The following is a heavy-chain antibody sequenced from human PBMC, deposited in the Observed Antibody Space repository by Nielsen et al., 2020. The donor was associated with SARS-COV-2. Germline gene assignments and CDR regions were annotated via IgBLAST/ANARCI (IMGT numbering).Heavy chain of an antibody. Sequence: GESLKISCAASGFTFRNYDLHWVRQATGNGLEWVASIDSSGTTYYSGSVKGRFTVSRENAKNSLYLQMNSLRAGDTAVYYCARLPHGYDYGRYYYYGIDVWGQGTTVTVSS. CDR1: GFTFRNYD. J-gene: IGHJ6*02. D-gene: IGHD4/OR15-4a*01. V-gene: IGHV3-13*04. CDR3: ARLPHGYDYGRYYYYGIDV. CDR2: IDSSGTT.